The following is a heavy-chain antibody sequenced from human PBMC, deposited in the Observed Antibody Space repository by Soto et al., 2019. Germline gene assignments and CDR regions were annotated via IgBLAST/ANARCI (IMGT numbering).Heavy chain of an antibody. CDR3: AREVVVVAARWYYFDY. CDR2: ISSSSSYI. CDR1: GSTFSSYA. V-gene: IGHV3-21*01. Sequence: GGSLRLSCVASGSTFSSYAMSWVRQAPGKGLEWVSSISSSSSYIYYADSVKGRFTISRDNAKNSLYLQMNSLRAEDTAVYYCAREVVVVAARWYYFDYWGQGTLVTVSS. J-gene: IGHJ4*02. D-gene: IGHD2-15*01.